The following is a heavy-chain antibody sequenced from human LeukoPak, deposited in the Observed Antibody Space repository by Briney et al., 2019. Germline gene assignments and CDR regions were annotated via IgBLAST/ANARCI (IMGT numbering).Heavy chain of an antibody. CDR2: ISGSGDST. CDR3: AKRLTVTKPVDY. Sequence: GGSLRLSCAASGFTFSSYAMSWVRQAPGKGLEWVSAISGSGDSTYYADSVKGRFTISRDNSRNTLYLQMNSLRAEDTAVYYCAKRLTVTKPVDYWGQGTLVTVSS. CDR1: GFTFSSYA. D-gene: IGHD4-17*01. J-gene: IGHJ4*02. V-gene: IGHV3-23*01.